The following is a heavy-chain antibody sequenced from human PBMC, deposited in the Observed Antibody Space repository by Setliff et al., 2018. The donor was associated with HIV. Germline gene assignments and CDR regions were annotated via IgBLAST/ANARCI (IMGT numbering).Heavy chain of an antibody. Sequence: PSETLSLTCAVYGGSFSASYWSWIRQAPGKGLEWIGEINHSGITHYNPSLETRVTMFVDTSKNRFSLRLSPVTAADTAIYYCAKGPRGLGLRYFFDYWAQGSPVTVSS. J-gene: IGHJ4*02. CDR3: AKGPRGLGLRYFFDY. V-gene: IGHV4-34*01. D-gene: IGHD3-10*01. CDR1: GGSFSASY. CDR2: INHSGIT.